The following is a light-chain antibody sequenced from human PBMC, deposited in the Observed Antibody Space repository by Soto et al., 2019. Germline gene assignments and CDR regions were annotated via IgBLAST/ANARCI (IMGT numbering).Light chain of an antibody. V-gene: IGKV3-20*01. CDR2: GAS. J-gene: IGKJ5*01. CDR3: QQYGSSPPIT. Sequence: EIVLTQSPGPLSLSPGETATLFCRAGQSVSSTYLAWYHQKPRQAPRLLIYGASTTATGIPDRFSGSGSGTDFTLTISRLEPEDFAVYYCQQYGSSPPITFGQGTRLEIK. CDR1: QSVSSTY.